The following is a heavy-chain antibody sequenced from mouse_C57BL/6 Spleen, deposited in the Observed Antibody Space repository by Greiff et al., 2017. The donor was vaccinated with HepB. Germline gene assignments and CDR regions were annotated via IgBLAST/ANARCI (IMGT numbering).Heavy chain of an antibody. V-gene: IGHV1-80*01. D-gene: IGHD1-1*01. CDR2: IYPGDGDT. CDR3: ARWAITTGYYFDY. J-gene: IGHJ2*01. CDR1: GYAFSSYW. Sequence: VHLVESGAELVKPGASVKISCKASGYAFSSYWMNWVKQRPGKGLEWIGQIYPGDGDTNYNGKFKGKATLTADKSSSTAYMQLSSLTSEDSAVYFCARWAITTGYYFDYWGPGTTLTVSS.